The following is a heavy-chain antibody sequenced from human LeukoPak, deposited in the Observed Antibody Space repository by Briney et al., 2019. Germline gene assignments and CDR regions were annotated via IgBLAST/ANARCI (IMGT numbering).Heavy chain of an antibody. Sequence: PSETLSLTCTVSGYSISSGYYWGWIRQPPGKGLEWIGSIYHSGTTYYNPSLKSRVTISVDTSKNQFSPKLSSVTAADTAVYYCARHGDQLLIDYWGQGTLVTVSS. CDR1: GYSISSGYY. CDR2: IYHSGTT. J-gene: IGHJ4*02. CDR3: ARHGDQLLIDY. V-gene: IGHV4-38-2*02. D-gene: IGHD2-2*01.